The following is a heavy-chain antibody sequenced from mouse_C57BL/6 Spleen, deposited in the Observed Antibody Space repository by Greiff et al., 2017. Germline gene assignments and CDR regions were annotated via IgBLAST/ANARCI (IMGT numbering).Heavy chain of an antibody. CDR2: IHPNSGST. CDR3: AQDRAY. J-gene: IGHJ3*01. CDR1: GYTFTSYW. Sequence: QVQLKQPGAELVKPGASVKLSCKASGYTFTSYWMHWVKQRPGQGLEWIGMIHPNSGSTNYNEKFKGKATLTVDKSSSTAYMQLSSLTSEDSAVYYCAQDRAYWGQGTLVTVSA. V-gene: IGHV1-64*01. D-gene: IGHD3-2*01.